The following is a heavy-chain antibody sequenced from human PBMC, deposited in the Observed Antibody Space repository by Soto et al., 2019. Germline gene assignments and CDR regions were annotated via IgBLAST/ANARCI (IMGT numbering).Heavy chain of an antibody. D-gene: IGHD3-16*01. CDR2: ISGSGGST. Sequence: GGSLRLSCAASGFTFSSYAMSWVRQAPGKGLEWVSAISGSGGSTYYADSVKGRFTISRDNSKNTLYLQMNSLRAEDTAVYYCAKVIDGIYDYVWGSYGWGQGTLVTVSS. J-gene: IGHJ4*02. CDR1: GFTFSSYA. V-gene: IGHV3-23*01. CDR3: AKVIDGIYDYVWGSYG.